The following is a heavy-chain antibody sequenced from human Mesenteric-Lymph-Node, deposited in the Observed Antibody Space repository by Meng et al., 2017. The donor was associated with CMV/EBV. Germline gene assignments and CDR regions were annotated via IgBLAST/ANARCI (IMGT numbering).Heavy chain of an antibody. D-gene: IGHD3-3*01. CDR1: GFTFSSCG. J-gene: IGHJ4*02. V-gene: IGHV3-30*02. CDR2: IRYDGSIE. CDR3: AKVYKREYDFWSGYQDY. Sequence: GESLKISCATSGFTFSSCGMHWVRQAPGKGLEWVAFIRYDGSIENYADSVKGRFTVSRDNSKNTLYLQMDSLRAEDTAVYYCAKVYKREYDFWSGYQDYWGQGTLVTVSS.